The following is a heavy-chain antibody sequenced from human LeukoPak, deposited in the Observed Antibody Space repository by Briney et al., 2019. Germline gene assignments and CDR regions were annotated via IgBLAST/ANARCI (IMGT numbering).Heavy chain of an antibody. Sequence: PSETLSLTCAVYGGSLNGYYWSWIRQPPGKGLEWIGEGGNSGGTKFNPSLKSRVTISADTSKNQFSLKLSSVTAADTAVYYCARVPGPNWFDPWGQGTLVTVSS. CDR3: ARVPGPNWFDP. CDR1: GGSLNGYY. J-gene: IGHJ5*02. CDR2: GGNSGGT. V-gene: IGHV4-34*01.